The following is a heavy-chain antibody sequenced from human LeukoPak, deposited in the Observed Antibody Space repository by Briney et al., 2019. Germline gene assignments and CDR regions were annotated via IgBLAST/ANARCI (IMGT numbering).Heavy chain of an antibody. CDR2: FSGTDGGT. Sequence: PGGSLRLSCAASGFTVSSYGMTWVRQAPGKGLEWVSSFSGTDGGTYYADSVKGRFTISRDNSKNTLYLQMNSLRAGDTAVYYCARGSYDSSGYPSNFDYWGQGTLVTVSS. V-gene: IGHV3-23*01. J-gene: IGHJ4*02. CDR1: GFTVSSYG. D-gene: IGHD3-22*01. CDR3: ARGSYDSSGYPSNFDY.